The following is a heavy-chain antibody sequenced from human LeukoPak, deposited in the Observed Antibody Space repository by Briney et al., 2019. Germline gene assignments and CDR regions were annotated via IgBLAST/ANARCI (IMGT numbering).Heavy chain of an antibody. D-gene: IGHD5-18*01. CDR2: IYYSVST. CDR3: ASLDGYSTFET. Sequence: SETLSLTCTVSGGSLDYYYWSWIRQAPGKGLEWIGQIYYSVSTNYNPSFRSRVTFSVATSRNQFSLKLNSVTAADTAVYYCASLDGYSTFETWGPGMLVTVSS. J-gene: IGHJ5*02. V-gene: IGHV4-59*08. CDR1: GGSLDYYY.